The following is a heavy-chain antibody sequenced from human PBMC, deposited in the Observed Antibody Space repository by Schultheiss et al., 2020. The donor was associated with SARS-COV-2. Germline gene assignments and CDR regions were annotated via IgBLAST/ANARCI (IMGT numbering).Heavy chain of an antibody. CDR1: GFTFSSYE. Sequence: GGSLRLSCAASGFTFSSYEMNWVRQAPGKGLEWVSYISSSGSTIYYADSVKGRFTISRDNAKNSLYLQMNSLRAEDTALYYCAKDRRGGRHYYYYGMDVWGQGTTVTVLL. CDR3: AKDRRGGRHYYYYGMDV. D-gene: IGHD2-15*01. J-gene: IGHJ6*02. CDR2: ISSSGSTI. V-gene: IGHV3-48*03.